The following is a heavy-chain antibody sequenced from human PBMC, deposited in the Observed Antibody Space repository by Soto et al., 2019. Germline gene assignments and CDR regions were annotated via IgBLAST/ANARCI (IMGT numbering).Heavy chain of an antibody. D-gene: IGHD2-15*01. Sequence: QVQLVQSGAEVKKPGSSVKVSCKASGGTFSSYAISWVRQAPGQGLEWMGGIIPIFGTANYAQKFQGRVTITADESTSTAYMELSSLRSEDTAVYYCAGGLRGVVVVAATLDYYYGMDVWGQGTTVTVSS. J-gene: IGHJ6*02. CDR1: GGTFSSYA. V-gene: IGHV1-69*01. CDR2: IIPIFGTA. CDR3: AGGLRGVVVVAATLDYYYGMDV.